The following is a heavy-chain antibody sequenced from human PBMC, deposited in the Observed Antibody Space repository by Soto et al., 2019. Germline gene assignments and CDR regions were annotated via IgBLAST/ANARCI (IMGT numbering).Heavy chain of an antibody. Sequence: ASVWISCKISGYTITELSMHWVRQDPGKGLEWRGGFDPEDGETIYAQKFQGRVTMTEDTSTDTAYMELSSLRSEDTAVYYCATDLWFGEFPLYNWFDPWGQGTLVTVS. CDR3: ATDLWFGEFPLYNWFDP. J-gene: IGHJ5*02. CDR2: FDPEDGET. CDR1: GYTITELS. D-gene: IGHD3-10*01. V-gene: IGHV1-24*01.